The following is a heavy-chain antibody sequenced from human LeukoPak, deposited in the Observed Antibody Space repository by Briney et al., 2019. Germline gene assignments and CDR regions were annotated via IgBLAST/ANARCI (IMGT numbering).Heavy chain of an antibody. CDR2: INPSGGST. D-gene: IGHD3-9*01. Sequence: ASVKVSCKASGYTFTSYYMHWVRQAPGQGLEWMGIINPSGGSTSYAQKFQGRVTMTRDTSTSTVYMELSSLRSEDTAVYYCARGGVLRYLDWYMGFDPWGQGTLVTVSS. V-gene: IGHV1-46*01. CDR3: ARGGVLRYLDWYMGFDP. J-gene: IGHJ5*02. CDR1: GYTFTSYY.